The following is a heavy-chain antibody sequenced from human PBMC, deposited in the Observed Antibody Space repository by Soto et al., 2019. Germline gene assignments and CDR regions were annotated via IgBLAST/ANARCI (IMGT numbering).Heavy chain of an antibody. CDR1: GFTFSSYW. J-gene: IGHJ6*03. V-gene: IGHV3-74*01. Sequence: GGSLRLSCAASGFTFSSYWMHWVRQAPGKGLVWVSRINSDGSSTSYADSVKGRFTISRDNAKNTLYLQMNSLRAEDTAVYYCARGGAYCGGDCYYYYYYMDVWGKGTTVTVSS. CDR3: ARGGAYCGGDCYYYYYYMDV. D-gene: IGHD2-21*02. CDR2: INSDGSST.